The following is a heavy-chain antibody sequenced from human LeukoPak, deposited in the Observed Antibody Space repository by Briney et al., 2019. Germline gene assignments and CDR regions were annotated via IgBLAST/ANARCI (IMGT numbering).Heavy chain of an antibody. D-gene: IGHD1-20*01. J-gene: IGHJ4*02. Sequence: ASVKVSCKASGYTFTGYYMHWVRQAPGQGLEWMGWINPNGGGTNYAQKFQGWVTMTRDTSISTAYMELSRLRSDDTAVYYCARGITGTTFPDYWGQGTLVTVSS. CDR1: GYTFTGYY. CDR3: ARGITGTTFPDY. CDR2: INPNGGGT. V-gene: IGHV1-2*04.